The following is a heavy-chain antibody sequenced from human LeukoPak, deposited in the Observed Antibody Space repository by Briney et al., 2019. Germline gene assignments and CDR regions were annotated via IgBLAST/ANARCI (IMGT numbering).Heavy chain of an antibody. CDR1: GFTFSSYG. CDR2: ISYDGSNK. V-gene: IGHV3-30*18. Sequence: GGSLRLSCAASGFTFSSYGMHWVRQAPGKGLEWVAVISYDGSNKYYVDSVKGRFTISRDNSKNTLYLQMNSLRAEDTAVYYCAKDSWFDPWGQGTLVTVSS. J-gene: IGHJ5*02. CDR3: AKDSWFDP.